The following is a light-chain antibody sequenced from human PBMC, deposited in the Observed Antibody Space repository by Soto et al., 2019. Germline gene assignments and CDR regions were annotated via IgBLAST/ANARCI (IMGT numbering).Light chain of an antibody. V-gene: IGKV3-20*01. Sequence: EVVLTQSPGTLSLSPGEGATLPCRASQSVINNYLAWYQQKSGQAPRLLIFGASSRATGIPDRFSGSGSGTDFTLTFTRLEPEDFAVYYCQQYGSSPITFGQGTRLEIK. CDR2: GAS. J-gene: IGKJ5*01. CDR1: QSVINNY. CDR3: QQYGSSPIT.